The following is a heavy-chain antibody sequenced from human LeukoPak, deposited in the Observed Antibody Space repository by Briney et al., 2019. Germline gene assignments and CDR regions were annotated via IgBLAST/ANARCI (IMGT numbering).Heavy chain of an antibody. Sequence: GGSLRVSCAVSGFSISRYGMHWVRQHPGKGLEWVAFTRYDGSNKYFADSVKGRFTISRDNSKSTLYLQMQSLRLEDSAIYYCAKDLFGDYVWGTYRAIDTWGQGTLVTVSS. CDR3: AKDLFGDYVWGTYRAIDT. CDR1: GFSISRYG. D-gene: IGHD3-16*02. J-gene: IGHJ4*02. V-gene: IGHV3-30*02. CDR2: TRYDGSNK.